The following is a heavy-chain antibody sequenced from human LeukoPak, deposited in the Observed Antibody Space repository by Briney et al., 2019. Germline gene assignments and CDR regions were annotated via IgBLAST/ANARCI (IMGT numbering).Heavy chain of an antibody. Sequence: SVKVSCKASGGTFSSYAISWVRQAPGQGLEWMGGIIPIFGTAIYAQKFQGRVTITADESTSTAYMELSSLRSEDTAVYYCASGRTSSGWLFDYWGQGTLVTVSS. CDR1: GGTFSSYA. V-gene: IGHV1-69*13. J-gene: IGHJ4*02. D-gene: IGHD6-19*01. CDR2: IIPIFGTA. CDR3: ASGRTSSGWLFDY.